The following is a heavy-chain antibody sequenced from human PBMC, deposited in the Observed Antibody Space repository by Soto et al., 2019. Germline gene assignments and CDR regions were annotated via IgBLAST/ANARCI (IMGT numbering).Heavy chain of an antibody. J-gene: IGHJ6*04. Sequence: QVHMEQSGAEVRRPGASLNVSCKASGYAFISHGVSWVRQAPGQGLEWMGWINPYNGNTNYAQKFQGRVTLTTDKTTSTAYMELRSLRADDTPLYYCARSPRISRAGDVWGKGTAVVVSS. CDR3: ARSPRISRAGDV. CDR2: INPYNGNT. V-gene: IGHV1-18*01. CDR1: GYAFISHG.